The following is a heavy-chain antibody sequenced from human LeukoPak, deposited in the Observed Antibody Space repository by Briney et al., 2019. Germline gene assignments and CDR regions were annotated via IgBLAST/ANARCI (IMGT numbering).Heavy chain of an antibody. V-gene: IGHV4-61*02. CDR1: GGSISSGSYY. CDR3: ARVGSRWLVTDYYYYMDV. D-gene: IGHD6-19*01. Sequence: SQTLSLTCTVSGGSISSGSYYWSWIRQPAGKGLEWIGRIYTSGSTNYNPSLKSRVTMSVDTSKNQFSLKLSSVTAADTAVYYCARVGSRWLVTDYYYYMDVWGKGTTVTVSS. CDR2: IYTSGST. J-gene: IGHJ6*03.